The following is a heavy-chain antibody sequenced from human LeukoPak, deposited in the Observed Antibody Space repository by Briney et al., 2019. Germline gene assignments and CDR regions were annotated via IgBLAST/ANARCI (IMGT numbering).Heavy chain of an antibody. J-gene: IGHJ3*02. CDR3: ARSYRRGAITMLRGVANRGALDI. Sequence: GGSLRLSCAASGFTFSSYAMHWVRQAPGKGLEWVALISYDGSNQYYADSVKGRFTISRDNSKNTLYLQMSSLRAEDTAVYYCARSYRRGAITMLRGVANRGALDIWGQGTMVTVSS. CDR2: ISYDGSNQ. D-gene: IGHD3-10*01. CDR1: GFTFSSYA. V-gene: IGHV3-30*04.